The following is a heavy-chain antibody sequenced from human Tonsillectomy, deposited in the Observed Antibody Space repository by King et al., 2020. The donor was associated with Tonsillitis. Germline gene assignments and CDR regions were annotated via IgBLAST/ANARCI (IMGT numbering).Heavy chain of an antibody. J-gene: IGHJ4*02. V-gene: IGHV1-69*01. CDR2: IIPIFGTA. D-gene: IGHD6-19*01. CDR3: VRNWYRSDDTFDY. CDR1: GGTFSSYV. Sequence: VQLVESGAEVKKPGSSVKVSCKASGGTFSSYVISWVRQAPGQGLEWMGGIIPIFGTANYTQKFQGRVTITADESTSTAYMELSSLRSEDTAVYYCVRNWYRSDDTFDYWGQGTLVTVSS.